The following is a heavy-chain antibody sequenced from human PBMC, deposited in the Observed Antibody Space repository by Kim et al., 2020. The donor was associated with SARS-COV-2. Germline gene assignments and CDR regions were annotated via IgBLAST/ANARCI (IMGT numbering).Heavy chain of an antibody. CDR3: TTYRYNTRDGWTGFDY. Sequence: GGSLRLSCAASGFSVSDNYMTWVRQAPGKGLEWVSAIYSDGTPYYADAVRGRLFVSGDGSKNTLFLQMNGLRAEDAAMYFCTTYRYNTRDGWTGFDYWGQGTLVIVSS. CDR2: IYSDGTP. D-gene: IGHD5-12*01. CDR1: GFSVSDNY. J-gene: IGHJ4*02. V-gene: IGHV3-53*05.